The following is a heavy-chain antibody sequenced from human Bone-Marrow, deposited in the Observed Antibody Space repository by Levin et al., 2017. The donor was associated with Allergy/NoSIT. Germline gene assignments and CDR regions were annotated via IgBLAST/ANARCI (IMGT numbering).Heavy chain of an antibody. CDR1: GFTFSSYS. V-gene: IGHV3-21*01. J-gene: IGHJ4*02. Sequence: RPGGSLRLSCAASGFTFSSYSMNWVRQAPGKGLEWVSSISSSSSYIYYADSVKGRFTISRDNAKNSLYLQMNSLRAEDTAVYYCAREGTHYDILTGYQAHFDYWGQGTLVTVSS. D-gene: IGHD3-9*01. CDR2: ISSSSSYI. CDR3: AREGTHYDILTGYQAHFDY.